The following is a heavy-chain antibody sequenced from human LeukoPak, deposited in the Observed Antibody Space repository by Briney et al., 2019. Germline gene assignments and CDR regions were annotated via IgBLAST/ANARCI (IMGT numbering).Heavy chain of an antibody. Sequence: ASVKVSCKASGYTFTSYYMHWVRQAPGQGLEWMGIINPSGGSTSYAQKFRGRVTMTRDTSTSTVYMELSSLRSEDTAVYYCARDDGRYFDRLGHDAFDIWGQGTLVTVSS. J-gene: IGHJ3*02. CDR2: INPSGGST. D-gene: IGHD3-9*01. V-gene: IGHV1-46*01. CDR3: ARDDGRYFDRLGHDAFDI. CDR1: GYTFTSYY.